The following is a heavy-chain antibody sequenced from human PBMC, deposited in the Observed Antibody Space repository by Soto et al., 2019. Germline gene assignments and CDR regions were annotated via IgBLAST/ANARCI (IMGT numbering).Heavy chain of an antibody. CDR2: IYSGGST. D-gene: IGHD3-10*01. V-gene: IGHV3-53*04. J-gene: IGHJ6*03. CDR3: ARGTWFSWYYSYYMDV. CDR1: GFTVSSNY. Sequence: EVQLVESGGGLVQPGGSLRLSCAASGFTVSSNYMSWVRQAPGKGLEWVSVIYSGGSTYYADSVKGRLTISRHNSKNTLYLQMNSLRAEDTAVYYCARGTWFSWYYSYYMDVWGKGTTVTVSS.